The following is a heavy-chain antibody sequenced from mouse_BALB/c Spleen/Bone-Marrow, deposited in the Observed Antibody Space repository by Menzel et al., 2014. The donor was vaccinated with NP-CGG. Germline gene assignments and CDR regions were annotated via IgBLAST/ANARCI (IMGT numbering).Heavy chain of an antibody. CDR2: IWAGGST. CDR3: ARDREYGYYYAMDY. Sequence: VNVVESGPGLVAPSQSLSTTCTVSGFSLTSYGVHWVRQPPGKGLEWLGVIWAGGSTNYNSALMSRLSISKDNSKSQIFLKMNSLQTDDTAMYYCARDREYGYYYAMDYWGQGTSVTVSS. D-gene: IGHD2-2*01. V-gene: IGHV2-9*02. CDR1: GFSLTSYG. J-gene: IGHJ4*01.